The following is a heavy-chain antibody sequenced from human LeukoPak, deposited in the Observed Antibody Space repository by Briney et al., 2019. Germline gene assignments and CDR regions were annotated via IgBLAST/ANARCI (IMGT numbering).Heavy chain of an antibody. V-gene: IGHV3-23*01. J-gene: IGHJ4*02. CDR3: AKSSRYFGWLFLDY. D-gene: IGHD3-9*01. CDR2: ISGSGGST. CDR1: GFTFSSYA. Sequence: GGSLRLSCAASGFTFSSYAMSWVRQAPGKGLEWVSAISGSGGSTYYADSVKGRFTISRDNTKNTLYLQMNSLRAEDTAVYYCAKSSRYFGWLFLDYWGQGTLVTVSS.